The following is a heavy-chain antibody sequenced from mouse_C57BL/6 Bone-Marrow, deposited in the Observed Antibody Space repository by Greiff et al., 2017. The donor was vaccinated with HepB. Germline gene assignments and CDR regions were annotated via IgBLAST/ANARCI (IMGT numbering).Heavy chain of an antibody. Sequence: EVQGVESGGGLVQPGGSLKLSCAASGFTFSDYYMYWVRQTPEKRLEWVAYISNGGGSTYYPDTVKGRFTISRDNAKNTLYLQMSRLKSEDTAMYYCARHYYGSSCYAMDYWGQGTSVTVSS. D-gene: IGHD1-1*01. V-gene: IGHV5-12*01. CDR2: ISNGGGST. J-gene: IGHJ4*01. CDR3: ARHYYGSSCYAMDY. CDR1: GFTFSDYY.